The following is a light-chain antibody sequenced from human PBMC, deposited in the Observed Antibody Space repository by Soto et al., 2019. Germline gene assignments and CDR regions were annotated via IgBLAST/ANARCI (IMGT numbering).Light chain of an antibody. CDR3: QQRSNWPIT. Sequence: DIVLTQSAAPLSLSPGERATLSCRASQSVSSYLAWYQQKPGQAPRLIMYDVSNRATGIPARFSGSWSGTDCTLTISSLEPEDFAVYYCQQRSNWPITLGQGTRLEI. CDR2: DVS. CDR1: QSVSSY. V-gene: IGKV3-11*01. J-gene: IGKJ5*01.